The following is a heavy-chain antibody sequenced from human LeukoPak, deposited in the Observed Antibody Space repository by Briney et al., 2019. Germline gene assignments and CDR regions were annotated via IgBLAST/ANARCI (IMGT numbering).Heavy chain of an antibody. CDR3: AREAAAGTGRDY. V-gene: IGHV3-72*01. CDR1: GFTFSDHY. J-gene: IGHJ4*02. Sequence: GGSLRLSCAVSGFTFSDHYMEWVRQAPGKGLEWVGRIRKKGNSYTTEYAASVRGRFTISRDDSKNSVYLQMNSLKTEETAVYYCAREAAAGTGRDYWGQGTLVTVSS. D-gene: IGHD6-13*01. CDR2: IRKKGNSYTT.